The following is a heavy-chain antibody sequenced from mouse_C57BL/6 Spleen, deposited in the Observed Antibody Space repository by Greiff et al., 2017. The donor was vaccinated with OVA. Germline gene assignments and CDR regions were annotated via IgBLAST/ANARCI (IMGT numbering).Heavy chain of an antibody. Sequence: EVQRVESGAGLVKPGGSLKLSCAASGFTFSSYAMSWVRQTPEKRLEWVAYISSGGDYIYYADTVKGRFTISGDNARNTLYLQMSSLKSEDTAMYYCASDGYSAFAYWGQGTLVTVSA. D-gene: IGHD2-3*01. CDR1: GFTFSSYA. CDR3: ASDGYSAFAY. V-gene: IGHV5S21*01. J-gene: IGHJ3*01. CDR2: ISSGGDYI.